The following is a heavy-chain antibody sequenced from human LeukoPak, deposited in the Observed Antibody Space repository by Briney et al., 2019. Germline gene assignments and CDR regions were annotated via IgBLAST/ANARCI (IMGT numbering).Heavy chain of an antibody. V-gene: IGHV3-30*18. D-gene: IGHD3-22*01. CDR3: AKSLRAKVVKHDYGMDV. Sequence: GGSLRLSCAASGFAFSSYGMHWVRQAPGKGLEWVAVISYDGSNKYYADSVKGRFTISRDNSKNTLYLQMNSLRAEDTAVYYCAKSLRAKVVKHDYGMDVWGQGTTVTVSS. J-gene: IGHJ6*02. CDR2: ISYDGSNK. CDR1: GFAFSSYG.